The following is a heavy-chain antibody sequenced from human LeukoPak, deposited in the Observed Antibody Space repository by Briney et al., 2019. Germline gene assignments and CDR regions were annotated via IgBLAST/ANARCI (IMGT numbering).Heavy chain of an antibody. J-gene: IGHJ4*02. CDR2: INSDGSST. D-gene: IGHD3-22*01. Sequence: GGSLRLSCEASGFTFSSYWMHWVRQAPGKGLAWVSRINSDGSSTSYADSVKGRFTTSRDNAKKTLYLQMNSLRAEDTAVYYCASGEFDYYDSIIFGGQGTLVTVSS. CDR3: ASGEFDYYDSIIF. V-gene: IGHV3-74*01. CDR1: GFTFSSYW.